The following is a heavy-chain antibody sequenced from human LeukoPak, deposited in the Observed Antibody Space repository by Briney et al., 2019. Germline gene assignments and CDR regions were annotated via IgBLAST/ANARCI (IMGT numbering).Heavy chain of an antibody. Sequence: GGSLRLSCAASGFTFSSYGRHWVRQAPGKGLEWVAVIWYDGSNKYYADSVKGRFTISRDNSKNTLYLQMNSRRAEDTAVYYCATQSWVAAGDYWGQGTLVTVSS. CDR2: IWYDGSNK. CDR1: GFTFSSYG. D-gene: IGHD2-15*01. J-gene: IGHJ4*02. CDR3: ATQSWVAAGDY. V-gene: IGHV3-33*01.